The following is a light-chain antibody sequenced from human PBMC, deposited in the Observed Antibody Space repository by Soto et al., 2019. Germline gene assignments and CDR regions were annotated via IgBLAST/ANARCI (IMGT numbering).Light chain of an antibody. V-gene: IGKV3-20*01. Sequence: EIVLTQSPGTLSLSPGERATLSCRASQTVTSNYLAWYQRKPGQAPRLLIYGASSRATDIPDRFSGSGSGTDFTLIITRLEPEDFAVYFCQQYAGSPSTFGQGTKVEIK. CDR3: QQYAGSPST. CDR1: QTVTSNY. J-gene: IGKJ1*01. CDR2: GAS.